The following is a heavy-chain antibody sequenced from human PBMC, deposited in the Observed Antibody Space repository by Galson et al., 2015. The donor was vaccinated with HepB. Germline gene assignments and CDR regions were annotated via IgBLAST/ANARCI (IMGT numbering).Heavy chain of an antibody. J-gene: IGHJ4*02. CDR1: GGSISSSSYY. CDR2: IYYSGST. CDR3: ARDQLAVATIEY. Sequence: ETLSLTCTVSGGSISSSSYYWGWILQPPGKGLEWIGSIYYSGSTYYNPSLKSRVTISVDTSKNQFSLKLSSVTAADTAVYYCARDQLAVATIEYWGQGTLVTVSS. V-gene: IGHV4-39*07. D-gene: IGHD5-12*01.